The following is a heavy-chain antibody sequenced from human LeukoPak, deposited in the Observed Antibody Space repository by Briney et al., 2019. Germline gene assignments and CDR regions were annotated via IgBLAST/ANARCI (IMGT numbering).Heavy chain of an antibody. J-gene: IGHJ4*02. D-gene: IGHD5-18*01. Sequence: GSLRLSCAASGFTFSSYAMHWVRQAPGKGLEWVAVISYDGSNKYYADSVKGRFTISRDNSKNTLYLQMNSLRAEDTAVYYCARALDTAMALDYWGQGTLVTVSS. CDR3: ARALDTAMALDY. CDR1: GFTFSSYA. V-gene: IGHV3-30*04. CDR2: ISYDGSNK.